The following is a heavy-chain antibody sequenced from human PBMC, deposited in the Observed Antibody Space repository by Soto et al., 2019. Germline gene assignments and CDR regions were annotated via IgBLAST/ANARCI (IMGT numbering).Heavy chain of an antibody. Sequence: ASVKVSCKPSGGTFTNYAFSWVRQAPGQGLEWMGGIIPIFGTPDYAQNFQGRVTITADESTRTASMELSSLRSDDTAVYYCARERYVGYCITTTCPKPFYYYAMDVWGQGTTVTVSS. V-gene: IGHV1-69*01. J-gene: IGHJ6*02. CDR1: GGTFTNYA. CDR3: ARERYVGYCITTTCPKPFYYYAMDV. D-gene: IGHD2-2*01. CDR2: IIPIFGTP.